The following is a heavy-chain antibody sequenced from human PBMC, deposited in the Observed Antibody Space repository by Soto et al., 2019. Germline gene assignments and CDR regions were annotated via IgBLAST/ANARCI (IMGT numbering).Heavy chain of an antibody. CDR3: ARATHGAARRASLYYGMAV. CDR2: IYHSGSS. D-gene: IGHD6-6*01. Sequence: NPSETLSLTCAVSGDSISGGGVSWNWIRQSPGKGLEWIGEIYHSGSSYYNPSLKSRVTISVDTSKNQFSLKLSSVTAADTAVYYCARATHGAARRASLYYGMAVWGQGTTVTVSS. J-gene: IGHJ6*02. V-gene: IGHV4-30-2*06. CDR1: GDSISGGGVS.